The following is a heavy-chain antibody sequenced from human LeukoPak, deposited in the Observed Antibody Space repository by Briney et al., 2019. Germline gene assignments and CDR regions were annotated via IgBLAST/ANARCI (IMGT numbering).Heavy chain of an antibody. V-gene: IGHV3-23*01. Sequence: QAGGSLRLSCAASGFTFSSYAMSWVRQAPGKGLEWVSAISGSGGSTYYADSVKGRFTISRDNSKNTLYLQMNSLRAEDTAVYYCAKVGYYDFWSGHWDAFDIWGQGTMVTVSS. J-gene: IGHJ3*02. CDR1: GFTFSSYA. CDR3: AKVGYYDFWSGHWDAFDI. D-gene: IGHD3-3*01. CDR2: ISGSGGST.